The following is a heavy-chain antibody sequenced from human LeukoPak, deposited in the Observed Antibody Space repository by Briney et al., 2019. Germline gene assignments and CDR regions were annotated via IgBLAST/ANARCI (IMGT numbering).Heavy chain of an antibody. V-gene: IGHV3-7*01. J-gene: IGHJ4*02. CDR3: ASDYYNFWSGYFDY. CDR1: GFTFSSYW. Sequence: GGSLRLSCAASGFTFSSYWMSWVRQAPGKGLEWVANIKQDGSEKYYVDSVKGRFTISRDNAKNSLYLQMNSLRAEDTAVYYCASDYYNFWSGYFDYWGQGTLVTVSS. CDR2: IKQDGSEK. D-gene: IGHD3-3*01.